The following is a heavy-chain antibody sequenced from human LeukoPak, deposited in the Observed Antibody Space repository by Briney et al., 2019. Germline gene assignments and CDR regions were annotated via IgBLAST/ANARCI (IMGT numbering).Heavy chain of an antibody. CDR1: GFTFSSYA. J-gene: IGHJ4*02. D-gene: IGHD6-19*01. CDR3: ARRLSGAWYSFDY. CDR2: ISSRGGST. Sequence: GGSLRLSCAASGFTFSSYAVSWVRQAPGKGLEWVSHISSRGGSTYYADSVKGRFTISRDTSKKTSDLQMNSLRAEDTAVYYCARRLSGAWYSFDYWGQGTLVTVSS. V-gene: IGHV3-23*01.